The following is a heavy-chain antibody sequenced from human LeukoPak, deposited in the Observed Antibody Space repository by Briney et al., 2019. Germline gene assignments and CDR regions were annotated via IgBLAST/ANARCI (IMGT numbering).Heavy chain of an antibody. CDR3: AREGPIVGATHLVDY. V-gene: IGHV1-46*01. CDR2: INPSGGST. J-gene: IGHJ4*02. CDR1: GYTFTSYY. D-gene: IGHD1-26*01. Sequence: ASVKVSCKASGYTFTSYYMHWVRQAPGQGLEWMGIINPSGGSTSYAQKFQGRVTMTRDTSTSTVYMELSSLRSEDTAVYYCAREGPIVGATHLVDYWGQGTLVTVSS.